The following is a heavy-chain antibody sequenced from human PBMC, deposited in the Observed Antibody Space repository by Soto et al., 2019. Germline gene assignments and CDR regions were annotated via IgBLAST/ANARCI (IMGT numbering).Heavy chain of an antibody. V-gene: IGHV4-34*01. CDR2: INHSGST. CDR3: ARVGRPRRYCSGGSCYSGWFDP. J-gene: IGHJ5*02. D-gene: IGHD2-15*01. Sequence: SETLSLTCAVYGGSFSGYYWSWIRQPPGKGLEWIGEINHSGSTNYNPSLKSRVTISVDTSKNQFSLKLSSVTAADTAVYYCARVGRPRRYCSGGSCYSGWFDPWGQGTLVTVSS. CDR1: GGSFSGYY.